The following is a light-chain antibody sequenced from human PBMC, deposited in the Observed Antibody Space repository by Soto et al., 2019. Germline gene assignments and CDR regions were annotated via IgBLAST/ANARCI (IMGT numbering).Light chain of an antibody. J-gene: IGKJ5*01. CDR1: QSVSSNY. Sequence: EIVLTQSPGTLSLSPGERATLSCRASQSVSSNYFAWYQQKPGQATRLLIYGASSRATGIPDRFSGSGSGTDFTLTISRREPEDFAVYYCQQYGSSLSITFGQGTRLEIK. CDR2: GAS. V-gene: IGKV3-20*01. CDR3: QQYGSSLSIT.